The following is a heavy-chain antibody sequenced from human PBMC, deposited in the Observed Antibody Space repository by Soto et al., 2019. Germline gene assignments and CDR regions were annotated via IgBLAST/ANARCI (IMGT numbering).Heavy chain of an antibody. V-gene: IGHV4-59*01. J-gene: IGHJ5*02. Sequence: SETLSLTCTVSGGSISSYYWSWIRQPPGKGLEWIGYIYYSGSTNYNPSLKSRVTISVDTSKNQFSLKLSSVTAADTAVYYCARGRVAAASRDWFDPWGQGTLVTVSS. CDR1: GGSISSYY. CDR2: IYYSGST. CDR3: ARGRVAAASRDWFDP. D-gene: IGHD6-13*01.